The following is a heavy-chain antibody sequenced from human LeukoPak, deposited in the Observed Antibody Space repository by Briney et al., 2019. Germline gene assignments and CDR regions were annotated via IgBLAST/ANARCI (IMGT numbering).Heavy chain of an antibody. CDR3: AGHPARYSYFDY. CDR1: GGSISSSSYY. D-gene: IGHD5-18*01. V-gene: IGHV4-39*01. CDR2: IYYSGSA. Sequence: SETLSLTCTVSGGSISSSSYYWGWIRQPPGKGLEWIGSIYYSGSAYYNPSLKSRVTMSVDTSKNQFSLRLSSVTAADTAVYSCAGHPARYSYFDYWGERTLVTVSS. J-gene: IGHJ4*02.